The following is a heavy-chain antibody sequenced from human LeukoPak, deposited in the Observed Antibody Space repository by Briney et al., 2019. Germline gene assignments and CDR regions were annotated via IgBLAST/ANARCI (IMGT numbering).Heavy chain of an antibody. CDR1: GGSFSGYY. CDR3: ARGFSNYVRNYYYYYGMDV. V-gene: IGHV4-34*01. J-gene: IGHJ6*02. D-gene: IGHD4-11*01. Sequence: SETLSLTCAVYGGSFSGYYWSWIRQPPGKGLEWIGEVNHSGSTNYNPSLKSRVTISVDTSKNQFSLKLSSVTAADTAVYYCARGFSNYVRNYYYYYGMDVWGQGTTVTVSS. CDR2: VNHSGST.